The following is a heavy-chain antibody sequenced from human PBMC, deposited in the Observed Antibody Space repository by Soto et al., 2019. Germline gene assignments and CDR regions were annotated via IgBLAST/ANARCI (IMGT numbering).Heavy chain of an antibody. D-gene: IGHD6-6*01. CDR2: IKEDGSEK. V-gene: IGHV3-7*03. Sequence: PGGSLRLSCAASGFTFSDFWMSWVRQAPGKGLEWVANIKEDGSEKKYVDSVKGRFTISRDNAKNSVYLQMNSLRAEDTALYYCARYGGSIAASPWGQGTLVTVSS. J-gene: IGHJ4*02. CDR1: GFTFSDFW. CDR3: ARYGGSIAASP.